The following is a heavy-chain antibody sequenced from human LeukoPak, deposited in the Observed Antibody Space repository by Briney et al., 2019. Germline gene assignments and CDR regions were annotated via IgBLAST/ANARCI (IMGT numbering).Heavy chain of an antibody. Sequence: GSLRLSCAASGFTFSNAWMSWVRQAPGKGLEWVGRIKSKTDGGTTDYAAPVKGRFTISRDDSKTTLYLQMNSLKTEDTAVYYCTTGAYDSSGYYYLDYWGQGTLVTVSS. CDR2: IKSKTDGGTT. V-gene: IGHV3-15*01. D-gene: IGHD3-22*01. J-gene: IGHJ4*02. CDR1: GFTFSNAW. CDR3: TTGAYDSSGYYYLDY.